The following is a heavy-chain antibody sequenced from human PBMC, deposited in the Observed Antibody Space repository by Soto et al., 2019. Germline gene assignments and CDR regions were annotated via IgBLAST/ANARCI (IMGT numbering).Heavy chain of an antibody. CDR1: GFTFSGHS. CDR3: ARDRGIVPAGIFDYYYGMDF. J-gene: IGHJ6*02. CDR2: ISSSSTYI. V-gene: IGHV3-21*01. Sequence: LRLSCAASGFTFSGHSLNWVRQAPGKGLEWVSYISSSSTYIYYADSVKGRFTVSRDNAKNSLYLQMNSLRGEDTAVYYCARDRGIVPAGIFDYYYGMDFWGQGATVTAP. D-gene: IGHD2-2*01.